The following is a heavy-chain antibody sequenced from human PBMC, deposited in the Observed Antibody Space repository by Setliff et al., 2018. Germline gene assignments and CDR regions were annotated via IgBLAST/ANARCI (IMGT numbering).Heavy chain of an antibody. V-gene: IGHV4-39*07. CDR2: IYYSGST. Sequence: SETLSLTCTVSGGSISSSLYYWGWIRQPPGKGLEWIGSIYYSGSTYYNPSLKSRVTISVDTSKNQFSLKLSSVTAADTAVYYCARVSGMGGPPYYYYYYGMDVWGQGTTVTVSS. CDR1: GGSISSSLYY. D-gene: IGHD6-25*01. CDR3: ARVSGMGGPPYYYYYYGMDV. J-gene: IGHJ6*02.